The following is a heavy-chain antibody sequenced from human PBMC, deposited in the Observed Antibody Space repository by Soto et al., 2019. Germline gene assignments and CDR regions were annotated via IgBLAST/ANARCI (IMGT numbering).Heavy chain of an antibody. CDR3: AREFCSGGNCYTYYFDP. Sequence: GSLRLSCAASGLTFNRYWMHWVRHAPGKGLVWVSHINTDGSNTNYADSVKGRFTISRDNAKSTLFLQMNSLRDEDTAVYYCAREFCSGGNCYTYYFDPWGQGIPVTVSS. V-gene: IGHV3-74*01. J-gene: IGHJ5*02. D-gene: IGHD2-15*01. CDR1: GLTFNRYW. CDR2: INTDGSNT.